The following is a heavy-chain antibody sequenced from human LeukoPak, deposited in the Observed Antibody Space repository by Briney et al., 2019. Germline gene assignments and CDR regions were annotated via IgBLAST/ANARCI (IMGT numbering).Heavy chain of an antibody. D-gene: IGHD3-22*01. V-gene: IGHV1-8*01. J-gene: IGHJ3*02. Sequence: ASVKVSCKASGYTFTSYDINWVRQATGQGLEWMGWMNPNSGNTGYAQKFQGRATMTRNTSISTAYMELSSLRSEDTAVYYCARGLLGYYYDSSGYYLPDAFDIWGQGTMVTVSS. CDR2: MNPNSGNT. CDR1: GYTFTSYD. CDR3: ARGLLGYYYDSSGYYLPDAFDI.